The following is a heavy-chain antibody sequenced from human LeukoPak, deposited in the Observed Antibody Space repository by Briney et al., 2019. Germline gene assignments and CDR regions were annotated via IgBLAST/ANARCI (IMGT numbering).Heavy chain of an antibody. CDR3: ARDGNSSPSYYFDY. V-gene: IGHV4-4*07. D-gene: IGHD3-22*01. CDR2: IYTNGST. Sequence: SETLSLTCTVSGGSISSYYWSWIRQPAGKGLEWIGRIYTNGSTNYNPSLKSRVTVSVDTSKNQFSLKLSSVTAADTAVYYCARDGNSSPSYYFDYWGQGTLVTVSS. J-gene: IGHJ4*02. CDR1: GGSISSYY.